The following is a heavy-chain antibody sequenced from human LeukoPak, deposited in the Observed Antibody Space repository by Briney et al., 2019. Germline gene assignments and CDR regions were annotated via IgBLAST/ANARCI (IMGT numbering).Heavy chain of an antibody. V-gene: IGHV3-21*01. CDR1: GFTFSSYN. Sequence: PGGSLRLSCAACGFTFSSYNMNWVRQAPGKGREWVSSISSSNSYIYYAASVKGRFTISRDNAKNSLFLQMNSLRAEDTAVYYCARGIMAAAMWETRGFDYWGQGTLVTVSS. CDR2: ISSSNSYI. D-gene: IGHD2-2*01. CDR3: ARGIMAAAMWETRGFDY. J-gene: IGHJ4*02.